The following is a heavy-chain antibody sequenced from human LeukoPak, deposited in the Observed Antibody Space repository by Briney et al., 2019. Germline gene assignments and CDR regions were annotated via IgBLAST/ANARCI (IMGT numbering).Heavy chain of an antibody. J-gene: IGHJ4*02. CDR3: ARDSPGYSSSWSPGPGY. V-gene: IGHV3-21*01. D-gene: IGHD6-13*01. CDR2: ITSSSSYI. Sequence: GGSLRLSCAASGFTFSSYSMNWVRQAPGKGLEWVSSITSSSSYIYYADSVKGRFTISRDNAKNSLYLQMNSLRAEDTAVYYCARDSPGYSSSWSPGPGYWGQGTLVTVSS. CDR1: GFTFSSYS.